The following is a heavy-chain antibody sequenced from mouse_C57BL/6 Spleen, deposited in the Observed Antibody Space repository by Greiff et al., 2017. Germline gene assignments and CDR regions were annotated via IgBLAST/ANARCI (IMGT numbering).Heavy chain of an antibody. V-gene: IGHV1-62-2*01. CDR2: FYPGSGSI. Sequence: VQLQQSGAELVKPGASVKLSCKASGYTFTEYTIHWVKQRAGQGLEWIGWFYPGSGSIKYNEKFKDKATLTADKSSSTVYMELSRLTSDDSAFYFCARHEERDLYFDDWGQGTTLTVSS. J-gene: IGHJ2*01. CDR1: GYTFTEYT. CDR3: ARHEERDLYFDD. D-gene: IGHD3-3*01.